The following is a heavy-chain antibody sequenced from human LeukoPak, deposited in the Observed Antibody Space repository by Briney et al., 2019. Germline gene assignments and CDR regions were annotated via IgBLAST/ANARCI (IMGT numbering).Heavy chain of an antibody. CDR1: GYTFTGYY. V-gene: IGHV1-2*02. Sequence: ASVKVSCKASGYTFTGYYMHWVRQAPGQGLEWMGWINPNSGGTNYAQKFQGRVTMTRDTSISTAHMELNRLRSDDTAVSYCARDGRYCSIPGGCAFDIWGQGTMVTVSS. CDR3: ARDGRYCSIPGGCAFDI. D-gene: IGHD2-2*01. CDR2: INPNSGGT. J-gene: IGHJ3*02.